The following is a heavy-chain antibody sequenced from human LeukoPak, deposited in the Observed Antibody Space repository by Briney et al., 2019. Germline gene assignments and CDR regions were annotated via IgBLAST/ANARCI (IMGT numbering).Heavy chain of an antibody. V-gene: IGHV3-21*01. CDR3: ARVGHTGIAVAGTGY. D-gene: IGHD6-19*01. CDR2: ISSSSYI. CDR1: GFTFSSYS. J-gene: IGHJ4*02. Sequence: GSLRLSCAASGFTFSSYSMNGVRQAPGKGLEWVSSISSSSYIYYADSVKGRFTISRDNAKNSLYLQMNSLRAEDTAVYYCARVGHTGIAVAGTGYWGQGTLVTVSS.